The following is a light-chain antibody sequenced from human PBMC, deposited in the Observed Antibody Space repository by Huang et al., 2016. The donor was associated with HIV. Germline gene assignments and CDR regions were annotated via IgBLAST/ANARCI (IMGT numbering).Light chain of an antibody. V-gene: IGKV1-39*01. CDR3: QQSYNTPPT. J-gene: IGKJ1*01. CDR1: QSISNY. CDR2: GAS. Sequence: DIQMTQSPASLSASVGDRVTITCRATQSISNYVNWYQQKPGKAPTLLIYGASTLQSGFPSRFSGSGSGTDFTLTISSLQPEDFTTYYCQQSYNTPPTFGQGTKVEI.